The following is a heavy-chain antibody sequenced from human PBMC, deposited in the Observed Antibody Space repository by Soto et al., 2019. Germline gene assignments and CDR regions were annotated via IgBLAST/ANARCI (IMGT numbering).Heavy chain of an antibody. CDR2: INPNSGGT. J-gene: IGHJ6*02. CDR3: ARQGVTMIQEKYYYYGMDV. Sequence: GASVKVSCAACGYRFTGYYMHWVRQAPGQGLEWMGWINPNSGGTNYAQKFQGQVTISADKSISTAYLQWSSLKASDTAMYYCARQGVTMIQEKYYYYGMDVWGQGTTVTVSS. V-gene: IGHV1-2*02. CDR1: GYRFTGYY. D-gene: IGHD3-22*01.